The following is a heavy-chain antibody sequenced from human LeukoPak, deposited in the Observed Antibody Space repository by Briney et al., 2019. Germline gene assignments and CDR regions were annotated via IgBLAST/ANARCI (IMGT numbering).Heavy chain of an antibody. D-gene: IGHD3-10*01. CDR2: IYYSGST. J-gene: IGHJ4*02. V-gene: IGHV4-59*01. CDR1: GGSISSYY. Sequence: PSETLSLTCTVSGGSISSYYWSWIRQPPGKGLVWIGYIYYSGSTNYNPSLKSRVTISVDTSKNQFSLKLSSVTAADTAVYYCARDDGSGRADYWGQGTLVTVSS. CDR3: ARDDGSGRADY.